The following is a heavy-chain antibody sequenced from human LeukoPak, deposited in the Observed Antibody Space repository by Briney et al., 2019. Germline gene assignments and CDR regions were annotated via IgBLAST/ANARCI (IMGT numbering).Heavy chain of an antibody. CDR3: ARGVPKTSYYYYYMDV. CDR1: GFTFGDYG. Sequence: GGSLRLSCAASGFTFGDYGMSWVRQAPGKGLEWVSGLNWNGDNTGYADSVKGRFTISRDNAKNSLYLQMNSLRAEDTAVYYCARGVPKTSYYYYYMDVWGKGTTVTVSS. D-gene: IGHD4-11*01. J-gene: IGHJ6*03. CDR2: LNWNGDNT. V-gene: IGHV3-20*04.